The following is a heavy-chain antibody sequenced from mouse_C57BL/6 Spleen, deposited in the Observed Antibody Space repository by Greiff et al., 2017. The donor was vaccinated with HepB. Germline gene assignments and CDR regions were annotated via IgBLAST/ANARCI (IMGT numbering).Heavy chain of an antibody. D-gene: IGHD2-1*01. CDR1: GFSLTSYG. Sequence: VQRVESGPGLVAPSQSLSITCTVSGFSLTSYGVHWVRQPPGKGLEWLVVIWSDGSTTYNSALKSRLSISKDNSKSQVFLKMNSLQTDDTAMYYCARHGNYEDYAMDYWGQGTSVTVSS. CDR3: ARHGNYEDYAMDY. V-gene: IGHV2-6-1*01. J-gene: IGHJ4*01. CDR2: IWSDGST.